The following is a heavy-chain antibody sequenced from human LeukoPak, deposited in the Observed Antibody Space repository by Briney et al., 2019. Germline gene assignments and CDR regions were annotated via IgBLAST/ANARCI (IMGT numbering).Heavy chain of an antibody. CDR1: GYTSTGYF. D-gene: IGHD3-10*01. V-gene: IGHV1-2*02. CDR2: INPNSGGT. Sequence: ASVKVSCKASGYTSTGYFMHWVRQAPGQGLEWMGWINPNSGGTNYAQKFQGRVTMTRDTSISTAYMELSRLRSDDTAVYYCASGREYYGSGSHDDAFDIWGQGTMVTVSS. J-gene: IGHJ3*02. CDR3: ASGREYYGSGSHDDAFDI.